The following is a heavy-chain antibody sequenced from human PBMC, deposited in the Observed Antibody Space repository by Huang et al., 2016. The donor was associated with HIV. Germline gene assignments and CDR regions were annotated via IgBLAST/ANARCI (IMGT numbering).Heavy chain of an antibody. CDR2: SNPNSGGK. V-gene: IGHV1-2*02. CDR1: GYTFTGYY. CDR3: ARGTGSSWYIGWFDP. Sequence: QVQLVQSGAEVKKPGASVKVSCKASGYTFTGYYMHWVRQAPGRGLEGRGWSNPNSGGKNYEQKLQGRVTMTRDTSISTAYMELSRLRSDDTAVYYCARGTGSSWYIGWFDPWGQGTLVTVSS. D-gene: IGHD6-13*01. J-gene: IGHJ5*02.